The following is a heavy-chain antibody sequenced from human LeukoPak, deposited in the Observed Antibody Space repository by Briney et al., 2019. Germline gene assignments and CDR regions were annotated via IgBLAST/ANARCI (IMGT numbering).Heavy chain of an antibody. CDR3: ANSPGLSNLRL. Sequence: PSETLSLTCTVSGGSISSSSFYWSWMRQPPGKGLEWLGRIYYSGSTSYNPSLKIRITISIAKSQNLFSLKLRSVTAADVAVSSNANSPGLSNLRLGGQGTLVSASS. J-gene: IGHJ4*02. CDR2: IYYSGST. V-gene: IGHV4-39*01. D-gene: IGHD5-24*01. CDR1: GGSISSSSFY.